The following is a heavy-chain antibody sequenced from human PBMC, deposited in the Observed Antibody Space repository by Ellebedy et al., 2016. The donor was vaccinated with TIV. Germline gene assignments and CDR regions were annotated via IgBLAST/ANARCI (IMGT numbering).Heavy chain of an antibody. V-gene: IGHV1-18*04. CDR1: GYTFTSYG. CDR3: ARDRAYYDFWSGFGY. CDR2: ISAHNGNT. J-gene: IGHJ4*02. D-gene: IGHD3-3*01. Sequence: ASVKVSXXASGYTFTSYGISWVRQAPGQGLEWMGWISAHNGNTNYAQKLQGRVTMTTDTSTSTAYMELRSLRSDDTAVYYCARDRAYYDFWSGFGYWGQGTLVTVSS.